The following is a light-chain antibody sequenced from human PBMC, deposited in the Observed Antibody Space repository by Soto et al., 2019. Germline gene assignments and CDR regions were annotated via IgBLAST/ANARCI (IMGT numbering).Light chain of an antibody. CDR1: QTVSSN. CDR3: HQYNNWPLT. J-gene: IGKJ4*01. Sequence: EIVMTQSPATLSVSPGEGATLSCRASQTVSSNFAWYQHKPGQAPRLLIYGASPRATGIPARFSGSGSGTEFTLTISSLQSEGFAVYYCHQYNNWPLTFGGGTKVEIK. CDR2: GAS. V-gene: IGKV3-15*01.